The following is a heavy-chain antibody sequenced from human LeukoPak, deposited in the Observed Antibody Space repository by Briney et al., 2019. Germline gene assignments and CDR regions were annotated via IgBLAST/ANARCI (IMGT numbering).Heavy chain of an antibody. V-gene: IGHV3-43D*03. J-gene: IGHJ6*04. CDR3: AELGITMIGGV. CDR1: GFTFEDYG. CDR2: ISWEGGST. Sequence: PGGSLRLSCAASGFTFEDYGMHWVRQAPGKGLEWVSLISWEGGSTYYADSVKGRFTISRDNAKNSLYLQMNSLRAEDTAVYYCAELGITMIGGVWGKGTTVTISS. D-gene: IGHD3-10*02.